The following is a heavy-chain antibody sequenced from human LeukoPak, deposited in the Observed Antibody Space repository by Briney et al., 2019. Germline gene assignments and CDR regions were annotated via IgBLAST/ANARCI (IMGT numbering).Heavy chain of an antibody. D-gene: IGHD3-10*01. CDR3: ARGEYYYGLGFWFDP. J-gene: IGHJ5*02. CDR2: INHSGST. CDR1: GGSFSGYY. V-gene: IGHV4-34*01. Sequence: SETLSLTCAVYGGSFSGYYWSWIRQPPGKGLEWIGEINHSGSTNYNPSLKSRVIISVDTSKNQFSLKLSSVTAADTAVYYCARGEYYYGLGFWFDPWGQGTLVTVSS.